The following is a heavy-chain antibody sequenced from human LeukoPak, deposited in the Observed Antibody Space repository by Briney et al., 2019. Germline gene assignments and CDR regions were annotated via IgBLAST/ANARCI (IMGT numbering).Heavy chain of an antibody. Sequence: PSETLSLTCTVSGSSISSYSWSWIRQPAGKGLEWIGRIYTSGSTNYNPSLKSRVTMSVDTSKDQFSLKLSSVTAADTAVYYCARSYCSSTSCYDYWGQGTLVTVSS. CDR2: IYTSGST. J-gene: IGHJ4*02. D-gene: IGHD2-2*01. CDR3: ARSYCSSTSCYDY. CDR1: GSSISSYS. V-gene: IGHV4-4*07.